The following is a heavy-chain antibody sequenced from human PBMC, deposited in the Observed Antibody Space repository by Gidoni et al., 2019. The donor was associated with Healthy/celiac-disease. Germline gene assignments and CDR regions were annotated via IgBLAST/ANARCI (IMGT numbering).Heavy chain of an antibody. J-gene: IGHJ4*02. Sequence: EVQLLESGGGLVQPGGSLRLSCAASGFTFRSYAMSWVRQAPGKGLEWVSAISGSGGSTYYADSVKGRFNISRDNSKNTLYLQMNSLRAEDTAVYYCAKTGARGSGSTTTDWGQGTLVTVSS. D-gene: IGHD3-10*01. CDR1: GFTFRSYA. CDR3: AKTGARGSGSTTTD. CDR2: ISGSGGST. V-gene: IGHV3-23*01.